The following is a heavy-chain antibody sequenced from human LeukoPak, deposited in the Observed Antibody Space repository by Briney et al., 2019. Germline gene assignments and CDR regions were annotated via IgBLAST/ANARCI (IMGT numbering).Heavy chain of an antibody. V-gene: IGHV5-51*01. D-gene: IGHD4-17*01. Sequence: GESLKISCKGSGYSFTSYWIGWVRQMPGKGLEWMGIIYPGDSDTRYSPSFQGQVTISADKSISTAYLQWSSLKASDTAMYYCARQVLRRVTTYDDAFDIWGQGTMVTVSS. J-gene: IGHJ3*02. CDR2: IYPGDSDT. CDR3: ARQVLRRVTTYDDAFDI. CDR1: GYSFTSYW.